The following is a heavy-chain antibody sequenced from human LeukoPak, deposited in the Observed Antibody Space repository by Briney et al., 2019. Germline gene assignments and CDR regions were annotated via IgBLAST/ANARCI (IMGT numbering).Heavy chain of an antibody. V-gene: IGHV1-3*01. D-gene: IGHD3-3*01. CDR2: INAGNGNT. CDR3: ARGGITIFGVVIIRDYYGMDV. CDR1: GYTFTSYA. J-gene: IGHJ6*02. Sequence: PVASVKVSCKASGYTFTSYAMHWVRQAPGQRLEWMGWINAGNGNTKYSQKFQGRVTITRDTSASTAYMELSSLRSEDTAVYYCARGGITIFGVVIIRDYYGMDVWGQGTTVTVSS.